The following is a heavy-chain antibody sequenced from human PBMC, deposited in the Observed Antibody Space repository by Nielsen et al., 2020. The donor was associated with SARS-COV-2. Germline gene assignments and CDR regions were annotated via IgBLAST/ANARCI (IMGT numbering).Heavy chain of an antibody. Sequence: WVRQAPGQRLEWMGWINAGNGNTKYSQKFQGRVTMTTDTSTSTAYMELRSLRSDDTAVYYCARSPYCSGGSCYSGHYYGMDVWGQGTTVTVSS. V-gene: IGHV1-18*01. CDR2: INAGNGNT. CDR3: ARSPYCSGGSCYSGHYYGMDV. D-gene: IGHD2-15*01. J-gene: IGHJ6*02.